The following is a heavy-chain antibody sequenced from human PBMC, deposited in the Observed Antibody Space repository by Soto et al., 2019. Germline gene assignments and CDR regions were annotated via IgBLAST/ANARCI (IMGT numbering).Heavy chain of an antibody. Sequence: QVQLVQSGAEVKKPGASVKVSCKASGYTFTGYYMHWVRQAPGQGLEWMGWINPNSGGTNYAQKFQGWVTMTRDTCISTAYMELSRLRSDDTAVYYCAREPSPYYDFWSGRTGYFAYWGQGTLVTVSS. J-gene: IGHJ4*02. D-gene: IGHD3-3*01. V-gene: IGHV1-2*04. CDR1: GYTFTGYY. CDR3: AREPSPYYDFWSGRTGYFAY. CDR2: INPNSGGT.